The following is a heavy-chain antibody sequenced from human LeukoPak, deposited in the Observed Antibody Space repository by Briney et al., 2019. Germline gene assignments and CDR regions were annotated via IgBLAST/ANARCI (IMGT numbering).Heavy chain of an antibody. CDR3: ARHDISQWLVDY. CDR1: GGSISSYY. J-gene: IGHJ4*02. V-gene: IGHV4-39*01. D-gene: IGHD6-19*01. Sequence: SETLSLTCTVSGGSISSYYWGWIRQPPGKGLEWIGSIYYSGSTYYNPSLKSRVTISVDTSKNQFSLKLSSVTAADTAVYYCARHDISQWLVDYWGQGTLVTVSS. CDR2: IYYSGST.